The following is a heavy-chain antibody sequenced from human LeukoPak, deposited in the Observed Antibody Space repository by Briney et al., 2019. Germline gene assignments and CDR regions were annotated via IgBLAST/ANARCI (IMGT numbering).Heavy chain of an antibody. CDR3: ARSRGTFFPHDY. V-gene: IGHV3-66*01. D-gene: IGHD3-10*01. CDR1: RFTVSSNY. J-gene: IGHJ4*02. CDR2: IYSGGGT. Sequence: GGSLRLSCAVSRFTVSSNYMSSVRQAPGKGLEWVSVIYSGGGTYYADSVKGRFTISRDNSKNTVYLQMNSLRVEDTAVYYCARSRGTFFPHDYWGQGTLVTVTS.